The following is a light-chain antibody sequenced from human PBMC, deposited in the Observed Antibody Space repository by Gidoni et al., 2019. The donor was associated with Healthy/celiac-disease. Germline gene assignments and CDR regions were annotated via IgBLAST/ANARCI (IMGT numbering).Light chain of an antibody. V-gene: IGLV2-23*02. CDR3: CSYAGSSTFGV. CDR2: EVS. Sequence: QSALTQPASVSGSPGHSITISCTGTSSDVGSYNLVSWYQQHPGKAPKLMIYEVSKRPSGVSNRFSGSKSGNTASLTISGLQAEDEADYYCCSYAGSSTFGVFGGGAKLTVL. CDR1: SSDVGSYNL. J-gene: IGLJ3*02.